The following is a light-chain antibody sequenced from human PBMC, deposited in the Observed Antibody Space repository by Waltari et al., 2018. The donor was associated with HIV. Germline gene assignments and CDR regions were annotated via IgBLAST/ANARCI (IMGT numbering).Light chain of an antibody. CDR3: FSTDTSGNESV. V-gene: IGLV3-10*01. Sequence: YALAQPPSVSVSPGQSARIPCSGEALPQTYAFWYHQKSAQAPVLVMYEDTKRPSGSPERFSGSSSGTVATLTISGAQVEDEADYYCFSTDTSGNESVFGTGTKVTVL. CDR2: EDT. J-gene: IGLJ1*01. CDR1: ALPQTY.